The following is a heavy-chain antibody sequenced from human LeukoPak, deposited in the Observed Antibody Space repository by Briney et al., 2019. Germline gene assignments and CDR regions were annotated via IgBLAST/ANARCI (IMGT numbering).Heavy chain of an antibody. CDR1: GFTFSSYA. Sequence: GRSLRLSCAASGFTFSSYAMHWVRQAPGKGLEWVAVISYDGSNKYYADSVKGRFTISRDNSKNTLYLQMNSLRAEDTAVYYCARDPPGSYDFWSGNYYYYYYGMDVWAKGPRSPSP. CDR3: ARDPPGSYDFWSGNYYYYYYGMDV. CDR2: ISYDGSNK. D-gene: IGHD3-3*01. J-gene: IGHJ6*02. V-gene: IGHV3-30-3*01.